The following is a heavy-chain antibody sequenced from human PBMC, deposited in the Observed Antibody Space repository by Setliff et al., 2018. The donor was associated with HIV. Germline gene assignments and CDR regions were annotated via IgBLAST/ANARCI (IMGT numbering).Heavy chain of an antibody. CDR2: IYTTGST. V-gene: IGHV4-61*09. CDR3: ARSGSGYGANAFDI. Sequence: SETLSLTCTASGGSITSGYYYWNWIRQPAGKGLEWIGHIYTTGSTNYNPSLNSRVTISVDTSRNQFSLKMSSVTAAATAVYYCARSGSGYGANAFDIWGQGTKVTVSS. CDR1: GGSITSGYYY. J-gene: IGHJ3*02. D-gene: IGHD5-12*01.